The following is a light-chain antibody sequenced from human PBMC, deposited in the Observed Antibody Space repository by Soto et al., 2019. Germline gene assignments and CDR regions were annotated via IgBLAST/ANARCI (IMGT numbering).Light chain of an antibody. Sequence: EIIMTQSPATLSVSPGEGATLSCRTSHSISTNLAWYQHKRGQSPRLLVYGASTRTTGVPARFSGSGSGAEFTLSITSLQYEDCAVYYCQQYNSWHTFGGGTKMEIK. J-gene: IGKJ4*01. CDR1: HSISTN. CDR3: QQYNSWHT. V-gene: IGKV3-15*01. CDR2: GAS.